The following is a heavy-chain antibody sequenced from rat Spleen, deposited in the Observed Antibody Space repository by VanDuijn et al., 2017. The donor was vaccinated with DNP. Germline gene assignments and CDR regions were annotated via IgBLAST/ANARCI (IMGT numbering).Heavy chain of an antibody. Sequence: EVQLVESGGGLVQPGRSLKLSCAASGFTFSDYYMAWVRQAPTKGLEWVASISPSGGSTSYLDSVKGRFTISRDNAENTVNLQMNSLRSEDTATYYCAKDYHFYAMDAWGQGTSVTVSS. J-gene: IGHJ4*01. V-gene: IGHV5-27*01. CDR3: AKDYHFYAMDA. CDR2: ISPSGGST. CDR1: GFTFSDYY.